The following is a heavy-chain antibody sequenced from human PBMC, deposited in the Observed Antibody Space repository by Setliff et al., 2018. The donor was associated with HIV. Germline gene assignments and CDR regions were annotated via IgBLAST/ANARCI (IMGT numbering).Heavy chain of an antibody. V-gene: IGHV1-18*01. CDR2: ISAYNGNT. CDR1: GGTFSSYP. Sequence: ASVKVSCKTSGGTFSSYPISWVRQAPGQGLEWMGWISAYNGNTNYAQKLQGRVTMTIDTSTSTAYMELSSLTSEDTAVYYCATDRAHYYDSRGYYVFGGYWGQGTLVTVSS. CDR3: ATDRAHYYDSRGYYVFGGY. D-gene: IGHD3-22*01. J-gene: IGHJ4*02.